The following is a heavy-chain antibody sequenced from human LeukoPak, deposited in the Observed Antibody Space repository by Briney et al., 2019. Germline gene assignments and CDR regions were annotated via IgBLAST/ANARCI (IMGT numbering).Heavy chain of an antibody. J-gene: IGHJ3*02. CDR1: GFFFDEFG. Sequence: WGSLRLSCAASGFFFDEFGMTWGRQGPGKGLEWVSGINWNGANTGYADSVKGRFTISRENAKNILYLQMSSRRAEDTALYYCARVQFDTSGFHNGFDIWGPGTMVTVSS. CDR3: ARVQFDTSGFHNGFDI. V-gene: IGHV3-20*04. D-gene: IGHD3-22*01. CDR2: INWNGANT.